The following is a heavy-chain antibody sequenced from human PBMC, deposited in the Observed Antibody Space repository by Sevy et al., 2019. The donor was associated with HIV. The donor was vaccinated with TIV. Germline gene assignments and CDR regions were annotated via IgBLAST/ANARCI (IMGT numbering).Heavy chain of an antibody. CDR1: GGSISSGDYY. Sequence: SETLSLTCTVSGGSISSGDYYWSWIRQPPGKGLEWIGYIYYSGSTYYNPSLKSRVTISVDTSKNQLSLKLSSVTAADTAVYYCARARITMIVVVIHYYYYGMDVWGQGTTVTVSS. J-gene: IGHJ6*02. V-gene: IGHV4-30-4*01. CDR3: ARARITMIVVVIHYYYYGMDV. D-gene: IGHD3-22*01. CDR2: IYYSGST.